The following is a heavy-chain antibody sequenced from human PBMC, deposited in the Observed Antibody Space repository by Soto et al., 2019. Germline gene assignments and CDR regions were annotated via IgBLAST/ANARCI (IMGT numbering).Heavy chain of an antibody. Sequence: QLVQSGAEVKQPGAAVRVSCKASGNTDTIYFIHWLRLAPGQGLEWLGWINSVSGGTNYAHKFLGRVTMTRDRSTTTAFMELRGLSSEETAVYYCAGGGSYYALWGQGTLVTVSS. CDR3: AGGGSYYAL. D-gene: IGHD1-26*01. V-gene: IGHV1-2*02. J-gene: IGHJ4*02. CDR2: INSVSGGT. CDR1: GNTDTIYF.